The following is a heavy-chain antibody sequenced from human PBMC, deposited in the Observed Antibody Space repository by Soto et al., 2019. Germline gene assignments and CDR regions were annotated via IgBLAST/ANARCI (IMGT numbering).Heavy chain of an antibody. CDR1: GYTFTSYG. CDR2: ISAYNGNT. D-gene: IGHD3-16*01. Sequence: QVQLVQSGAEVKKPGASVKVSCKASGYTFTSYGISWVRQAPGQGLEWMGWISAYNGNTNYAQKLQGRVTMTTDTSTSTAYMELRSLRSADTAVYYCARDGALGENYDYSGMDVWGQGTTVTVSS. V-gene: IGHV1-18*01. J-gene: IGHJ6*02. CDR3: ARDGALGENYDYSGMDV.